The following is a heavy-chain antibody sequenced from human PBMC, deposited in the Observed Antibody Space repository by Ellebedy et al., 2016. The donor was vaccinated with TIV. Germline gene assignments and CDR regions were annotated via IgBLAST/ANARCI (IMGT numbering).Heavy chain of an antibody. CDR3: ARLRNWYFDL. Sequence: SETLSLTRTVSGGSISSYYWSWIRQPPGKGLEWIGYIYYSGSTNYNPSLKSRVTISVDTSKNQFSLKLSSVTAADTAVYYCARLRNWYFDLWGRGTLVTVSS. V-gene: IGHV4-59*01. J-gene: IGHJ2*01. D-gene: IGHD3-22*01. CDR2: IYYSGST. CDR1: GGSISSYY.